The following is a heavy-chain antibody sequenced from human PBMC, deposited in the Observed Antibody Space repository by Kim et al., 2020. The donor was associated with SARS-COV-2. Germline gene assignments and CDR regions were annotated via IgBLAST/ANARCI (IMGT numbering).Heavy chain of an antibody. CDR1: GFTVSSNY. CDR2: IYSGGTP. J-gene: IGHJ3*02. Sequence: GGSLRLSCAASGFTVSSNYMSWVRQAAGKGLEWVAVIYSGGTPYYADSVKGRFSISRDNSKNTLFLQVNSLRAEDTAVYYCARDIGFEEAFDIWGQGTMVTVSS. V-gene: IGHV3-53*01. CDR3: ARDIGFEEAFDI. D-gene: IGHD3-16*02.